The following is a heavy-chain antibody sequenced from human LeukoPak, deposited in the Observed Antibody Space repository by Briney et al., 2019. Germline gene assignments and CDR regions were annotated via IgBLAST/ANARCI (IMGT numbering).Heavy chain of an antibody. J-gene: IGHJ4*02. CDR3: ARTQSQSGSYRYYFGY. V-gene: IGHV4-61*08. D-gene: IGHD1-26*01. CDR1: GASVGSAGYY. Sequence: PSETLSLTCTVSGASVGSAGYYWSWIRQPPGGGQEWIGYIYYISNTNYNPSLKSRVTMSVDPSKNQFSLKLNSVTAADTAVYYCARTQSQSGSYRYYFGYWGQGTLVTVSS. CDR2: IYYISNT.